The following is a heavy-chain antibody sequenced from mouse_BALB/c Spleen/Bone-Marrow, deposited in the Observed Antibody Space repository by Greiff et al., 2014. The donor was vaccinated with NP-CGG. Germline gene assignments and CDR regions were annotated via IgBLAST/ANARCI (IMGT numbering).Heavy chain of an antibody. Sequence: QVQLQQSGAELVRPGASVTLSCKASGYTFTDYEMHWVKQTPVHGLEWIGAIDPETGGTAYNQKFKGKATLTADKSSSTAYMELRSLTSEDSAVYYCTRSETGPFAYWGQGTQVTVSA. D-gene: IGHD4-1*01. CDR2: IDPETGGT. CDR3: TRSETGPFAY. J-gene: IGHJ3*01. V-gene: IGHV1-15*01. CDR1: GYTFTDYE.